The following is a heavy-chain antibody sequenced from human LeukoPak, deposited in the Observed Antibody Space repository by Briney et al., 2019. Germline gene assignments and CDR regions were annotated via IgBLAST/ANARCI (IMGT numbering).Heavy chain of an antibody. V-gene: IGHV3-23*01. CDR1: GFTFSSYA. J-gene: IGHJ4*02. Sequence: GGSLRLSCAASGFTFSSYAMSWVRRAPGKGLEWVSAISGSGGSTYYADSVKGRFTISRDNSKNTLYLQMNSLRAEDTAVYYCAKAHQFPVALTYDDYWGQGTLDTVSS. CDR2: ISGSGGST. CDR3: AKAHQFPVALTYDDY. D-gene: IGHD3-22*01.